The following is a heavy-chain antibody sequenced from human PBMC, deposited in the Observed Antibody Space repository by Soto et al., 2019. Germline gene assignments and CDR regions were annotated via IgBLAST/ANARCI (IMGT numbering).Heavy chain of an antibody. CDR2: IYYSGNT. CDR3: ASSSLYGMDV. J-gene: IGHJ6*02. V-gene: IGHV4-30-4*01. Sequence: SETLSLTCSVSGGSISSGYYYWSWIRQTPGKGLEWIGKIYYSGNTYYNPSLRSRLIISIDTSKNKCYLKVGSGTAADTAVYYGASSSLYGMDVWGQGTTVTVSS. CDR1: GGSISSGYYY.